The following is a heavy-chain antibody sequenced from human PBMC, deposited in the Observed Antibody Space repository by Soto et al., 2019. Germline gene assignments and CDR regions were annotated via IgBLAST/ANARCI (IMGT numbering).Heavy chain of an antibody. J-gene: IGHJ5*02. CDR3: ARDAGYCSSTSCYGSVGWFDP. D-gene: IGHD2-2*01. V-gene: IGHV1-3*01. CDR1: GYTYTSYA. CDR2: INAGNGNT. Sequence: AAVKVSCKASGYTYTSYAMHWLRQAPGQRLEWMGWINAGNGNTKYSQKFQGRVTITRDTSASTAYMELSSLRSEDTAVYYCARDAGYCSSTSCYGSVGWFDPWGQGTLVTVSS.